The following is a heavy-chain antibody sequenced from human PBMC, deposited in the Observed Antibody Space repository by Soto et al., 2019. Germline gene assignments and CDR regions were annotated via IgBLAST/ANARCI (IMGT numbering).Heavy chain of an antibody. J-gene: IGHJ4*02. D-gene: IGHD3-3*01. CDR1: GYTFSDYY. CDR2: IDTSSTKI. V-gene: IGHV3-11*01. CDR3: ASHYDLWTGYLSPVDY. Sequence: GGSLRLSCAASGYTFSDYYLSWIRQAPGKGLEWISYIDTSSTKIYYADSVRGRFTISRDNGKNSLFLEMNNLRVEDTAVYFRASHYDLWTGYLSPVDYWGRGTLVTVSS.